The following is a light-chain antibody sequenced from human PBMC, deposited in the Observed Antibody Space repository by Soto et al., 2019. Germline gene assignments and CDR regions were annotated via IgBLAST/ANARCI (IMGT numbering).Light chain of an antibody. Sequence: DIQMTQSPSSLSASVGDRVTITCRASQSISSYLNWYQQKXXKAPKLLIYAASSLQSGVPSRFSGSGSGTDFTLTISSLQPEDFATYYCQQSYSTPPTFGGGTKVEIK. CDR1: QSISSY. CDR3: QQSYSTPPT. V-gene: IGKV1-39*01. CDR2: AAS. J-gene: IGKJ4*01.